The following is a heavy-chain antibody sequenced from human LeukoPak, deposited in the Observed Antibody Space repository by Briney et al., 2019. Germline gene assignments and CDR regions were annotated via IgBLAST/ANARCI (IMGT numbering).Heavy chain of an antibody. J-gene: IGHJ1*01. CDR1: GYTFTGYY. V-gene: IGHV1-2*06. CDR2: INPNSGGT. Sequence: ASVTVSCKASGYTFTGYYMHWVRQAPGQGLEWMGRINPNSGGTNYAQKFQGRVTMTRDTSISTAYMELSRLRSDDTAVYYCAREANMYYFQHWGQGTLVTVSS. CDR3: AREANMYYFQH. D-gene: IGHD2-8*01.